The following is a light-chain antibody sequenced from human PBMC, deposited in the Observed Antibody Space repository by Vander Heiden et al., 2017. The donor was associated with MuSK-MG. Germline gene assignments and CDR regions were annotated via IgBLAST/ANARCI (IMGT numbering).Light chain of an antibody. J-gene: IGLJ2*01. CDR1: SLRSYY. CDR3: NSRDSSGNNRGVV. CDR2: GNN. Sequence: SSELTQDPAVSVALGQTVRITCQVDSLRSYYASWYQQKPGQAPVLVIYGNNNRPPGIPDRCAGSSSGNTASVTITGAQAEEEADDDCNSRDSSGNNRGVVFGGGTKLTVL. V-gene: IGLV3-19*01.